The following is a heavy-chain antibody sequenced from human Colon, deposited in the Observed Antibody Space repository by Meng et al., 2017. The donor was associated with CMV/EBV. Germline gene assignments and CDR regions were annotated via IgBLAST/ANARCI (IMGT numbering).Heavy chain of an antibody. J-gene: IGHJ6*02. CDR1: GFTFSNHW. CDR2: TSSEGSST. CDR3: ARDNQYGMDV. Sequence: GGSLRLSCGASGFTFSNHWIHWVRQAPGKGLVWFSRTSSEGSSTNYAASVKGRFTISRDNAKNTLYLQMNSLRAEDTAVYYCARDNQYGMDVWGQGTAVTVSS. V-gene: IGHV3-74*01.